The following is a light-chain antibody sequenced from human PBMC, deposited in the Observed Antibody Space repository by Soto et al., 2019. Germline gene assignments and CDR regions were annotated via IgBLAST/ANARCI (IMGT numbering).Light chain of an antibody. CDR1: QSSNSW. J-gene: IGKJ2*01. V-gene: IGKV1-5*03. CDR2: KAS. CDR3: QQSYSTTRVT. Sequence: EMQMTQSPATLSVSVDDRVTITCRASQSSNSWLAWYQQKPGKAPKCLIYKASTLESGVPSRFSGSGSGTEFTLTISRLQPEDFAAYYCQQSYSTTRVTFGQGTKVDI.